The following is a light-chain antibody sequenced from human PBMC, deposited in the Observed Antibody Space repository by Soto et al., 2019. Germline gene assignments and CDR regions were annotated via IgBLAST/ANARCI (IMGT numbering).Light chain of an antibody. Sequence: QSALTQPASVSGSPGQSITIYCTGTSSDVGAYNYVSWYQQHPGKAPKLMIYEVSNRPSGVSSRFSGSKSGSTASLTISGLQAEDEGDYYCCSSTTSSTLVFGTGTKVTVL. CDR3: CSSTTSSTLV. V-gene: IGLV2-14*01. CDR2: EVS. J-gene: IGLJ1*01. CDR1: SSDVGAYNY.